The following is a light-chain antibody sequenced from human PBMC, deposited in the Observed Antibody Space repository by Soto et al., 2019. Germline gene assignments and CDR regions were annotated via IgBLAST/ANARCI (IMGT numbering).Light chain of an antibody. Sequence: QSVLTQPPSVSAAPGQKAIIPCSGSSSNIGSNYVSWYQQLPGTAPKLLIYHKNERPSGIPDRFSASKSGTSATLGITGLQAGDEADYYCGAWDHSLNVGVFGGGTKLTVL. CDR2: HKN. CDR3: GAWDHSLNVGV. CDR1: SSNIGSNY. J-gene: IGLJ3*02. V-gene: IGLV1-51*01.